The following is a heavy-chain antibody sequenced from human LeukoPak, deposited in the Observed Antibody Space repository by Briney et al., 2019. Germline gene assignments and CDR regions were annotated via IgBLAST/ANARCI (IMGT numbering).Heavy chain of an antibody. Sequence: ASVKVSCKAAGYTFTSYYMHWLRQPPGQGLEWMGIINPSGGSPTYAQNFQGRVTMTRDTSTSTVYMDLRSLRSEDTAVYYCARVSVAATNFRAFDIWGQGTLVTVSS. V-gene: IGHV1-46*01. D-gene: IGHD1-26*01. CDR1: GYTFTSYY. CDR2: INPSGGSP. CDR3: ARVSVAATNFRAFDI. J-gene: IGHJ3*02.